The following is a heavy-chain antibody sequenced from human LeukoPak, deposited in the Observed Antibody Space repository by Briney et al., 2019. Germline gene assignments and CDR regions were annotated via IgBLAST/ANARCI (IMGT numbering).Heavy chain of an antibody. D-gene: IGHD5-24*01. CDR2: ISHSGST. V-gene: IGHV4-39*07. CDR1: GGSISSSGYY. J-gene: IGHJ6*03. Sequence: SETLSLTCTVSGGSISSSGYYWGWIRQPPGKGLEWIGSISHSGSTYYNPSLKSRVTISLDTSKNQFSLKLSSVTAADTAVYYCARVWQGMAYKKPAYYYYYMDVWGKGTTVTVSS. CDR3: ARVWQGMAYKKPAYYYYYMDV.